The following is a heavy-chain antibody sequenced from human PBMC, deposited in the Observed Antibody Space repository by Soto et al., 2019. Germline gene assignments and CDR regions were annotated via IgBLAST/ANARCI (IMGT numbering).Heavy chain of an antibody. CDR2: IFYFGST. CDR3: ARHQSHSSSYVDP. D-gene: IGHD6-13*01. V-gene: IGHV4-59*08. Sequence: SETLSLTCTVSGGSISSYYWSWIRQTPGKGLEWIGYIFYFGSTNYNPSLKSRVTISVDTSKNQFSLKLSSVTAADTAVYYCARHQSHSSSYVDPWGQGTLVTVSS. J-gene: IGHJ5*02. CDR1: GGSISSYY.